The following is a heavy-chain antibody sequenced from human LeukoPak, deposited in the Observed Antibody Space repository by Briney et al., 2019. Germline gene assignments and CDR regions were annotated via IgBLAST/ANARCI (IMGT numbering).Heavy chain of an antibody. V-gene: IGHV3-66*01. CDR1: GFTVSSNY. D-gene: IGHD6-6*01. J-gene: IGHJ5*02. CDR3: ARDIAAPGPDSWFDP. Sequence: GGSLRLSCAASGFTVSSNYMSWVRQAPGKGLEWVSVIYSGGSTYYADSVKGRFTISRDNSKNTLYLQMNSLRAEDTAVYYCARDIAAPGPDSWFDPWGQGTLVTVSS. CDR2: IYSGGST.